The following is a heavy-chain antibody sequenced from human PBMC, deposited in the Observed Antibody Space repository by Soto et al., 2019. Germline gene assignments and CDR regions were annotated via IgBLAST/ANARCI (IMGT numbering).Heavy chain of an antibody. Sequence: VQLVESGGGVVQPGRSLRLSCAASGFTFSDYAMHWVRQAPGKGLEWVAVVFHDGRNTHYADSVKGRFTIFRDSSKNTVSLEMTSLRAEDTAVYYCAKGGRQWLVTSDFNYWGQGALVTVSS. CDR3: AKGGRQWLVTSDFNY. CDR1: GFTFSDYA. V-gene: IGHV3-30*18. CDR2: VFHDGRNT. D-gene: IGHD6-19*01. J-gene: IGHJ4*02.